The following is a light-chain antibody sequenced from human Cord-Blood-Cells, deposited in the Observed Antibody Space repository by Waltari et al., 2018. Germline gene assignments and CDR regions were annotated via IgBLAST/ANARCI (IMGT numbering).Light chain of an antibody. CDR1: SSNIGSNY. Sequence: QSVLTPPPSASGTPGQRVTISCSGSSSNIGSNYVYWSQQPPGTAPKLLIYRNNQRPSGVPDRFSGSKSGTSASLAISGLRSEDEADYYCAAWEDSLSGWVFGGGTKLTVL. J-gene: IGLJ3*02. CDR3: AAWEDSLSGWV. V-gene: IGLV1-47*01. CDR2: RNN.